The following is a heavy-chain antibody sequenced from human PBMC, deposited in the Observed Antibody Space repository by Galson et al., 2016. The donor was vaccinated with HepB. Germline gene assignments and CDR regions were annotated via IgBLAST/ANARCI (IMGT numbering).Heavy chain of an antibody. J-gene: IGHJ4*02. CDR3: ARDAFNWNGNPEDY. CDR1: GFTFSSYA. D-gene: IGHD1-1*01. CDR2: ISYDGSNK. Sequence: SLRLSCAVSGFTFSSYAMHWVRQAPGKGLEWVAVISYDGSNKYHADSVKGRFTISRDNSKNTLYLQMNSLRGEDTAVYYCARDAFNWNGNPEDYWGQGTLDTVSS. V-gene: IGHV3-30-3*01.